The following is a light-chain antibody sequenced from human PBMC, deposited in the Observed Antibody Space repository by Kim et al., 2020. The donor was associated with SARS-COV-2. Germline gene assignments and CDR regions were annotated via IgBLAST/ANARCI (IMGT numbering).Light chain of an antibody. CDR3: NSRDSNDYVV. V-gene: IGLV3-19*01. J-gene: IGLJ2*01. CDR1: SLRSYY. Sequence: SSELTQDPAVSVALGQTVRITCQGDSLRSYYATWYQQKPGQTPKVVTYGKDNRPSGVPDRFSGSSSGTTAYLTITGTQAGDEADYYCNSRDSNDYVVFGGGTKVTVL. CDR2: GKD.